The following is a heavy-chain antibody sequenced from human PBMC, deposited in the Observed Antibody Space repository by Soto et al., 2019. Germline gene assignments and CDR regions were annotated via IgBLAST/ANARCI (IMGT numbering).Heavy chain of an antibody. V-gene: IGHV4-4*07. Sequence: PAETLSLTCTLSVYSITTYYLIWIRQPAGKGLEWIGRIDTSGNTNYNPSLKSRVTMSVDTSKKQFSLKLTSVTAADTAVYDGARYRKHWFQTEGMDGWGQGNTVTFS. CDR2: IDTSGNT. CDR3: ARYRKHWFQTEGMDG. D-gene: IGHD3-9*01. CDR1: VYSITTYY. J-gene: IGHJ6*02.